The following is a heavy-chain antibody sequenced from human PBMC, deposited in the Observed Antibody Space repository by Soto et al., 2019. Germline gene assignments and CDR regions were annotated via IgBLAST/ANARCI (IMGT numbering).Heavy chain of an antibody. V-gene: IGHV1-2*02. CDR1: GYTFTGYY. Sequence: ASVKVSCKASGYTFTGYYMHWVRQAPGQGLEWMGWINPNSGGTNYAQKFQGRVTMTRDTSISPAYMELSRLRSDDTAVYYCARDWELGYCSGSSCYGTYYYGMDVWGQGTTVTVSS. D-gene: IGHD2-15*01. J-gene: IGHJ6*02. CDR3: ARDWELGYCSGSSCYGTYYYGMDV. CDR2: INPNSGGT.